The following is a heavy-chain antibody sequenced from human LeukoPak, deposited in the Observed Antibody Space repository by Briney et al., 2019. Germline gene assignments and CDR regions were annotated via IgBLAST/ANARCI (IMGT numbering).Heavy chain of an antibody. CDR2: ISSSSRYI. D-gene: IGHD3-10*01. CDR1: GFTFSSYS. J-gene: IGHJ4*02. CDR3: ARALAAYGSGSYYKRGDY. V-gene: IGHV3-21*01. Sequence: KTGGSLRLSCAASGFTFSSYSMNWVRHAPGKGLEGVSSISSSSRYIYYADSVKGRFTISRDNAKNSLYLQMNSLRAEDTAVYYCARALAAYGSGSYYKRGDYWGQGTLVTVSS.